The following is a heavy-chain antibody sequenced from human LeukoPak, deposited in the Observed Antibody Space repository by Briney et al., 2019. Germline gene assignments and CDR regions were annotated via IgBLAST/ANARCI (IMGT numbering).Heavy chain of an antibody. V-gene: IGHV1-24*01. J-gene: IGHJ4*02. CDR3: ATDLGSKREYPPSGDY. CDR1: GYTLTELS. D-gene: IGHD2-2*01. Sequence: GAPVKVSCKVSGYTLTELSVHWVRQAPGKGLEWMGGFDPEDGETIYAQKFQGRVTMTEDASTDTAYMELSSLRSEDTAVYYCATDLGSKREYPPSGDYWGQGTLVTVSS. CDR2: FDPEDGET.